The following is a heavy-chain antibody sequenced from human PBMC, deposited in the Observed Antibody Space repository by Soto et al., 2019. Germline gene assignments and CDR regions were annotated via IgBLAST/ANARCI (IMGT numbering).Heavy chain of an antibody. CDR3: ARPKTIGAAAGKGWFDP. CDR1: GGSISSGGYY. Sequence: SETLSLTCTVSGGSISSGGYYWSWIRQPPGKGLEWIGYIYYSGSTYYNPSLKSRVTISVDTSKNQFSLKLTSVTAADTAMYYCARPKTIGAAAGKGWFDPWGQGTLVTVS. J-gene: IGHJ5*02. V-gene: IGHV4-30-4*08. CDR2: IYYSGST. D-gene: IGHD6-13*01.